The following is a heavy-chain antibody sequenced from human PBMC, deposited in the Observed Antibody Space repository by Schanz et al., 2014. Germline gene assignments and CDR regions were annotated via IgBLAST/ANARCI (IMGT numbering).Heavy chain of an antibody. CDR1: GYSINTSDW. J-gene: IGHJ3*02. V-gene: IGHV4-28*07. D-gene: IGHD2-8*01. CDR2: IYYSGST. Sequence: QVQLQESGPGLVKPSDTLSLTCAVSGYSINTSDWWGWIRQPPGKGLEWIGYIYYSGSTYYNPSPKSRAPMSVEPSKNQFSRKRRSVTAVDTAVYYCASKGLTTDAFDIWGQGTMVTVSS. CDR3: ASKGLTTDAFDI.